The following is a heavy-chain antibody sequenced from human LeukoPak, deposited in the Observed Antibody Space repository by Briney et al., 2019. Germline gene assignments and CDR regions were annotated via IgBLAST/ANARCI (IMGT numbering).Heavy chain of an antibody. J-gene: IGHJ6*03. D-gene: IGHD5-18*01. V-gene: IGHV1-2*02. CDR2: INPNSGGT. CDR1: GYTFTGYY. Sequence: ASVKVSCKASGYTFTGYYMHWVRQAPGQGLEWMGWINPNSGGTNYAQKFQGRVTMTRDTSISTAYMELSRLRSDDTAVYYCARAIQRGYSYGYFYYYYMDVWGKGTTVTVSS. CDR3: ARAIQRGYSYGYFYYYYMDV.